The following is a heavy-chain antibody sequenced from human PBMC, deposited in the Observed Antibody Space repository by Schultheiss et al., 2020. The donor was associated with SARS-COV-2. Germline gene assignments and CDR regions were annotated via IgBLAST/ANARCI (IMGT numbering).Heavy chain of an antibody. Sequence: GGSLRLSCAASGFTFSSYAMSWVRQAPGKGLEWVSAISGSGGITYYADSVKGRFTISRDNAKNSLYLQMNSLRAEDTAVYYCARAIQLWENWFDPWGQGTLVTVSS. CDR2: ISGSGGIT. J-gene: IGHJ5*02. CDR3: ARAIQLWENWFDP. V-gene: IGHV3-23*01. CDR1: GFTFSSYA. D-gene: IGHD5-18*01.